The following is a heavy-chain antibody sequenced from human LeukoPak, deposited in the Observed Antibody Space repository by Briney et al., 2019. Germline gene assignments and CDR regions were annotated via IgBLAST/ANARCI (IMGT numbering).Heavy chain of an antibody. D-gene: IGHD4-17*01. CDR3: ARHDYGDYVTDY. Sequence: GAALEISYEGAGSSFTSYWIGWVRAMAGKGVEWMGIIYTGDSDTRYSPSFQRQVTISADKSISTAYLQWSSLKASDTAMYYCARHDYGDYVTDYWGQGTLVTVSS. CDR2: IYTGDSDT. V-gene: IGHV5-51*01. J-gene: IGHJ4*02. CDR1: GSSFTSYW.